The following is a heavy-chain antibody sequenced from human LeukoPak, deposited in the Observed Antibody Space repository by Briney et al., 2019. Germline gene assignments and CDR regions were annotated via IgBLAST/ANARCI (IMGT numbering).Heavy chain of an antibody. D-gene: IGHD2-2*01. CDR1: GITFSAYW. V-gene: IGHV3-48*01. CDR3: AIVGIVVVPAARRVDY. CDR2: ISSSSSTI. Sequence: GGSLRLSCAASGITFSAYWLHWVRQVPGKGLEWVSYISSSSSTIYYADSVKGRFTISRDNAKNSLYLQMNSLRAEDTAVYYCAIVGIVVVPAARRVDYWGQGTLVTVSS. J-gene: IGHJ4*02.